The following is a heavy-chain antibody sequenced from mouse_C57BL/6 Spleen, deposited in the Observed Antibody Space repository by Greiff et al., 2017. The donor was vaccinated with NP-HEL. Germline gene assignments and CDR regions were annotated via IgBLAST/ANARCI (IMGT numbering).Heavy chain of an antibody. CDR2: IDPSDSYT. V-gene: IGHV1-50*01. J-gene: IGHJ4*01. Sequence: QVQLQQPGAELVKPGASVKLSCKASGYTFTSYWMQWVKQRPGQGLEWIGEIDPSDSYTNYNQKFKGKATLTVDTSSSTAYMQLSSLTSEDSAVYYCARGLHYYAMDYWGQGTSVTVSS. D-gene: IGHD2-2*01. CDR1: GYTFTSYW. CDR3: ARGLHYYAMDY.